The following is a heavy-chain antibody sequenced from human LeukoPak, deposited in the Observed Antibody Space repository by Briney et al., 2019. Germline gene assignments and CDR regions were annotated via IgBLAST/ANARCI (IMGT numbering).Heavy chain of an antibody. J-gene: IGHJ6*02. CDR2: MNPNSGSA. D-gene: IGHD5-12*01. CDR1: GYTFTSYD. CDR3: AKALSLYSGYGYYYYALDV. Sequence: ASVKVSCKASGYTFTSYDINWVRQAPGQGLEWMGWMNPNSGSAGYAQNFQGRVTITGDTSMSTAYMELTSLSSEDTAVYYCAKALSLYSGYGYYYYALDVWGQGTTVTVSS. V-gene: IGHV1-8*03.